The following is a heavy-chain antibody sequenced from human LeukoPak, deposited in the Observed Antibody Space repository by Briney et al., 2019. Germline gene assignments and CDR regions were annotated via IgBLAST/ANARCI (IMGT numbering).Heavy chain of an antibody. CDR3: ASDGPLGGSRGRIFGMDV. D-gene: IGHD2-15*01. CDR2: IIPIFGTA. Sequence: GASVKGSCKASVGTFSSYAISWVRQAPGQGLEWMGGIIPIFGTAKYTQKFQGRVTITADESTRTAYMELSSLRSEDTPVYYCASDGPLGGSRGRIFGMDVWGQGTPVTVSS. CDR1: VGTFSSYA. V-gene: IGHV1-69*13. J-gene: IGHJ6*02.